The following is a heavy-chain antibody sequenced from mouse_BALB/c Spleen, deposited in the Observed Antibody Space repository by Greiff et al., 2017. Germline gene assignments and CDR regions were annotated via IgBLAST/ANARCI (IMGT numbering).Heavy chain of an antibody. CDR1: GYTFTDYN. V-gene: IGHV1S29*02. D-gene: IGHD2-3*01. CDR3: ARDDGYYLYYYAMDY. J-gene: IGHJ4*01. CDR2: IYPYNGGT. Sequence: EVQLVESGPELVKPGASVKISCKASGYTFTDYNMHWVKQSHGKSLEWIGYIYPYNGGTGYNQKFKSKATLTVDNSSSTAYMELRSLTSEDSAVYYCARDDGYYLYYYAMDYWGQGTSVTVSS.